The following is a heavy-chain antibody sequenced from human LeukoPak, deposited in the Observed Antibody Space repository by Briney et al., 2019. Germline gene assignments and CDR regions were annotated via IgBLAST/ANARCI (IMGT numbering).Heavy chain of an antibody. D-gene: IGHD6-13*01. V-gene: IGHV3-33*01. Sequence: GGSLRLSCAASGFTFSTYGMHWVRQAPGKGLEWVAIIWYDGSNTYYADSVKGRFTISRDNSKNTLFLQMSSLRAEDTAVYYCARVIRAAPGKGYFDYWGQGTLVTVSS. CDR3: ARVIRAAPGKGYFDY. CDR2: IWYDGSNT. J-gene: IGHJ4*02. CDR1: GFTFSTYG.